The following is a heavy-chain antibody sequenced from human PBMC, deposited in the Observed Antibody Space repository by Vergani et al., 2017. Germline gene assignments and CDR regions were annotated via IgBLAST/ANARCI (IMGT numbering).Heavy chain of an antibody. J-gene: IGHJ4*02. Sequence: QVQLQQWGAGLLKPSETLSLTCAVYGGSFSGYYWSWIRQPPGKGLEWIGEINHSGSTNYNPSLKSRVTISVDTSKNQFSLKLSSVTAADTAVYYWARLTVTYYYDSSGYYYSDYWGQGTLVTVSS. CDR1: GGSFSGYY. CDR3: ARLTVTYYYDSSGYYYSDY. CDR2: INHSGST. V-gene: IGHV4-34*01. D-gene: IGHD3-22*01.